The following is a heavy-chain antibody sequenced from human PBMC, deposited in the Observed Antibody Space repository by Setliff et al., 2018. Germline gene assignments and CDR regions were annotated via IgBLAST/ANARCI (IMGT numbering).Heavy chain of an antibody. CDR1: GYSISSDYY. J-gene: IGHJ4*02. CDR2: IYHSGST. Sequence: NPSETLSLTCAVSGYSISSDYYWGWIRQPPGKGLEWIGSIYHSGSTYYNPSLKSRVTISVDTSKNQFSLELSSVTAADTAVYYCAVTMVRGLGSFDYWGQGTLVTVSS. V-gene: IGHV4-38-2*01. D-gene: IGHD3-10*01. CDR3: AVTMVRGLGSFDY.